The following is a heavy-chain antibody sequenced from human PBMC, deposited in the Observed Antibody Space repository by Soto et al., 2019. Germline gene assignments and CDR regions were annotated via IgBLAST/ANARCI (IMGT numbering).Heavy chain of an antibody. CDR1: GYTFIRYG. Sequence: QVQLVQSGAEVKKPGASVKVSCKASGYTFIRYGISWVRQAPGQGLEWMGWISTHNGNTYYAQNFQGRVTMTSDTPTSAADMELRSLRPDDTAFYYCVRDEISSAGLDPWGQGTLVTVSS. J-gene: IGHJ5*02. CDR2: ISTHNGNT. V-gene: IGHV1-18*01. CDR3: VRDEISSAGLDP.